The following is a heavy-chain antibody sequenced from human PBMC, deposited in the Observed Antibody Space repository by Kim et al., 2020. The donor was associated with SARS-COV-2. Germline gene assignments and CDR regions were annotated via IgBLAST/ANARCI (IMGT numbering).Heavy chain of an antibody. J-gene: IGHJ4*02. CDR2: ITDSGIR. CDR1: GGSFSGYH. CDR3: ARRLAGVDW. D-gene: IGHD2-21*01. Sequence: SETLSLTCAVYGGSFSGYHWTWIRQPPGKVLEWIGEITDSGIRNHSPSLKSRVTISLDTSKNQFSLKLNSVTAADSAVYYCARRLAGVDWWGQGNQVTGS. V-gene: IGHV4-34*01.